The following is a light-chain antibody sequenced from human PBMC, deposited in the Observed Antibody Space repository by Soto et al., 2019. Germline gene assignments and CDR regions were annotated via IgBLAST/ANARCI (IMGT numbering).Light chain of an antibody. V-gene: IGLV1-44*01. CDR3: AAWDDSLNGPV. CDR1: SSNIGANT. Sequence: QPVLAQPPSASGTPGQRVPISCSGSSSNIGANTVNWYQQFPGTAPKLLIYSNTQRPSGVPDRFSGSKSGTSASLAISGLQSEDEADYYCAAWDDSLNGPVFGGGTKLTVL. J-gene: IGLJ2*01. CDR2: SNT.